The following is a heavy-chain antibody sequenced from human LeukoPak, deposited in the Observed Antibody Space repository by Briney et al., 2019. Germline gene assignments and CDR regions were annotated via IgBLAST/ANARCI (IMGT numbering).Heavy chain of an antibody. CDR3: TTDGDYYGSGSPFDY. CDR2: IKRKTDGGTT. V-gene: IGHV3-15*01. Sequence: GGSLRLSCAASGFTLSNAWMSWVRQAPGKGGEWVGRIKRKTDGGTTDNAAPVKGRFTISKDDSQNPLYLQRTSLKTEDTAVYYCTTDGDYYGSGSPFDYWGEGTLVTLSS. CDR1: GFTLSNAW. D-gene: IGHD3-10*01. J-gene: IGHJ4*02.